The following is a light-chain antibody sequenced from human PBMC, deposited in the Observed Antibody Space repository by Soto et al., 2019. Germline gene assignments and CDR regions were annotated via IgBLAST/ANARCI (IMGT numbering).Light chain of an antibody. Sequence: EIVLTQSPAILSLSPGERATLSCRASQSISSALAWYQQRPGQPPRLLIYDASDRADGIPARFSGTRSGTDFTLTISSLEPEDFAVYYCQQRSNWLTFGGGTRVDIK. V-gene: IGKV3-11*01. CDR1: QSISSA. J-gene: IGKJ4*01. CDR3: QQRSNWLT. CDR2: DAS.